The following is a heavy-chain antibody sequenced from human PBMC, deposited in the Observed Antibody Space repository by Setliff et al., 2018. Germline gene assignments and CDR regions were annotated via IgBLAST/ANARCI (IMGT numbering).Heavy chain of an antibody. V-gene: IGHV3-53*01. CDR2: IDQASNT. CDR1: GFTFRHYS. CDR3: AKDRVNDGIWDFDS. D-gene: IGHD1-20*01. Sequence: ETLSLSCATSGFTFRHYSLTWVRQAPGKGLEWVSGIDQASNTYYPEYMKGRFTISRDNSRNTISLQINDLRAEDTATYYCAKDRVNDGIWDFDSWGQGLLVTVSS. J-gene: IGHJ4*02.